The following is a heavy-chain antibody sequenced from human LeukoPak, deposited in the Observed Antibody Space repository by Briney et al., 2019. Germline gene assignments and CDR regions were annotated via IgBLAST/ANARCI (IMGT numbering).Heavy chain of an antibody. CDR3: ARGRVGYYFDY. V-gene: IGHV3-66*02. Sequence: GGALRLSCAASGFTVSSNYMNWVRQAPGKGLEWVSVIYSGGSKYYAGSVKGRFTISRDNSKKTLYLQMNSLRAEETAVYYCARGRVGYYFDYWGQGTLVTVSS. CDR2: IYSGGSK. CDR1: GFTVSSNY. J-gene: IGHJ4*02. D-gene: IGHD1-26*01.